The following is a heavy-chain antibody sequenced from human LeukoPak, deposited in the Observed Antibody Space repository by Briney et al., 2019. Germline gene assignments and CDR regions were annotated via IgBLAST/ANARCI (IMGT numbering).Heavy chain of an antibody. CDR2: INHSGST. Sequence: SETLSLTCAVYGGSFSGYYWSWLRQPPGKGLEWIGEINHSGSTNYNPSLKSRVTISVDTSKNQFSLKLSSVTAADTAVYYCARGRSPVVVPAARPGYNWFDPWGQGTLVTVSS. CDR3: ARGRSPVVVPAARPGYNWFDP. J-gene: IGHJ5*02. V-gene: IGHV4-34*01. D-gene: IGHD2-2*01. CDR1: GGSFSGYY.